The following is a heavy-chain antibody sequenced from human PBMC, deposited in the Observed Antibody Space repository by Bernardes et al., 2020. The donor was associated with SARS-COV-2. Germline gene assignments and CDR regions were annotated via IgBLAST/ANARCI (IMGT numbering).Heavy chain of an antibody. J-gene: IGHJ3*02. CDR2: ISSKSNYI. V-gene: IGHV3-21*01. CDR1: GFSFSSFT. CDR3: VREDDAFDI. Sequence: GGSLRLSCAASGFSFSSFTMNWVRQAPGQGLEWVSSISSKSNYIYYADSLRGRFTISRDNARNSLYLQMNSLRVEDTAIYYCVREDDAFDIWGQGTLVTVSS.